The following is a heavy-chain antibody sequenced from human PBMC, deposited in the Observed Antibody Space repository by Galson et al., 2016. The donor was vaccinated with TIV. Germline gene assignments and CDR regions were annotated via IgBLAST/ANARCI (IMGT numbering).Heavy chain of an antibody. D-gene: IGHD3-22*01. CDR3: TRNVYDYSDSSGFQYYFDY. CDR1: GFSLSNDRMG. Sequence: PALVKPTQTLTLTFTVSGFSLSNDRMGVSWIRQPPGKALELLAHIFSNDEKSYRTSLKSRVTISQDTSKSQVVLTMTNMDPVDTATYYCTRNVYDYSDSSGFQYYFDYWGQGTLVTVSS. CDR2: IFSNDEK. J-gene: IGHJ4*02. V-gene: IGHV2-26*01.